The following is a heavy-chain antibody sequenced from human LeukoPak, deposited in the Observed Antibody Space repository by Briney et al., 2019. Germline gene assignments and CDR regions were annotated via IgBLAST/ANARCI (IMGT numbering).Heavy chain of an antibody. CDR1: GCSVSSYY. V-gene: IGHV4-59*02. Sequence: SETLSLTCTVSGCSVSSYYRSWIRRPPGKGLEWIGFIYNGGTTNYNPSVKSRVTISVDPSKNQFSQKLSSVNAADTAVYYCARDRTAAGTDFDYWGQGTLVTVSS. CDR3: ARDRTAAGTDFDY. CDR2: IYNGGTT. J-gene: IGHJ4*02. D-gene: IGHD6-13*01.